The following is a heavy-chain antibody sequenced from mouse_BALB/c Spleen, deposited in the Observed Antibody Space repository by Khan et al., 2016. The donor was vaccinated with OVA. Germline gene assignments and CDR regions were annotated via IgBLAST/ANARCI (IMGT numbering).Heavy chain of an antibody. J-gene: IGHJ3*01. CDR1: GYTFTSYW. CDR2: IFPGTGTT. CDR3: ARGYFGNYEFVY. Sequence: QVQLQQSGAALVKPGASVKLSCKTSGYTFTSYWIQWVKQRPGQGLGWIGQIFPGTGTTYYNEHFKGKATLTVDTSSSSPYMQLTSLTSEDSAVYFCARGYFGNYEFVYWGQGTLVTGSP. V-gene: IGHV1S132*01. D-gene: IGHD2-1*01.